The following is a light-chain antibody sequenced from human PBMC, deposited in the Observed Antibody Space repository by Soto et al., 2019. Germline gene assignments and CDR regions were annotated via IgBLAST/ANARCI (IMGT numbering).Light chain of an antibody. Sequence: EIVLTQSPGTLSLSPGERATLSCRASQSVSSSYLAWYQQKPGQAPRLLIYGASSRSTGIAHRFSGSGAGTDFTLPISRLEPEDFSAYYCQQYRSTRLYTFGQGTKLEIK. J-gene: IGKJ2*01. V-gene: IGKV3-20*01. CDR2: GAS. CDR1: QSVSSSY. CDR3: QQYRSTRLYT.